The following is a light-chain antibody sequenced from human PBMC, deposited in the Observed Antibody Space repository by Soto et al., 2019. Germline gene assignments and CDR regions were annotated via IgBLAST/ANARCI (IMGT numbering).Light chain of an antibody. CDR3: SSYTSSSTVV. V-gene: IGLV2-14*01. CDR2: EVS. Sequence: QSVLTQPASVSGSPGQSITISCTGTSSDVGGYNYVSWYQQHPGKAPKLMIYEVSSRPSGVSNRFSASKSGNTASLTISGLQAEDEADYYCSSYTSSSTVVFGGGTKVTVL. J-gene: IGLJ2*01. CDR1: SSDVGGYNY.